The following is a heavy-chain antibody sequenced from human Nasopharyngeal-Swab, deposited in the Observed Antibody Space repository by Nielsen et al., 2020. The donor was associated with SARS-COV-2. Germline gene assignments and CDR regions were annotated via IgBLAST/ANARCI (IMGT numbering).Heavy chain of an antibody. J-gene: IGHJ4*02. CDR3: ARSPYYDFWSGYYTRFDY. V-gene: IGHV3-21*01. CDR2: ISSSSTYI. Sequence: ARQAPGKGLEWVSSISSSSTYIYYADSVKGRFTVSRDNAKNSLYLQMSSLRTEDAAVYYCARSPYYDFWSGYYTRFDYWGRGTLVTVSS. D-gene: IGHD3-3*01.